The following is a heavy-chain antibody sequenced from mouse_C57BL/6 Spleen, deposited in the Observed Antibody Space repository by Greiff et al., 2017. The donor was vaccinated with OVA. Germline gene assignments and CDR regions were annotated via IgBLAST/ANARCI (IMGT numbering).Heavy chain of an antibody. V-gene: IGHV1-26*01. J-gene: IGHJ4*01. D-gene: IGHD2-4*01. CDR3: ANYDGYAMDY. CDR2: INPNNGGT. Sequence: VQLQQSGPELVKPGASVKISCKASGYTFTDYYMNWVKQSHGKSLEWIGDINPNNGGTSYNQKFKGKATLTVDKSSSTAYMELRSLTSEDSAVYYCANYDGYAMDYWGQGTSVTVSS. CDR1: GYTFTDYY.